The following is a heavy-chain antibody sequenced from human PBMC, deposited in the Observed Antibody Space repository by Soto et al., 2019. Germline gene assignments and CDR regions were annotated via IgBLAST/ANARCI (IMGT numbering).Heavy chain of an antibody. CDR1: GGTFSSYA. CDR3: ARVATVHYDSSGYFDY. CDR2: IIPIFGTA. V-gene: IGHV1-69*13. D-gene: IGHD3-22*01. J-gene: IGHJ4*02. Sequence: GASVKVSCKASGGTFSSYAISWVRQAPGQGLERMGGIIPIFGTANYAQKFQGRVTITADESTSTAYMELSSLRSEDTAVYYCARVATVHYDSSGYFDYWGQGTLVTVSS.